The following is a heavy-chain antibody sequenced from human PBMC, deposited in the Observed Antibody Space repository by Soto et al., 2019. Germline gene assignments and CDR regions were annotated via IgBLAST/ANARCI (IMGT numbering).Heavy chain of an antibody. CDR1: GYTFTSYG. Sequence: QVQLVQSGAEVKKPGASVKVSCKASGYTFTSYGISWVRQAPGQGLEWMGWISAYNGNTNYAQKLQGRVTMTTDTSTSTVYMELRSLRSDDTAVYYCARPFSSRGYSRYYYYGMDVWGQGTTVTVSS. CDR3: ARPFSSRGYSRYYYYGMDV. V-gene: IGHV1-18*01. CDR2: ISAYNGNT. J-gene: IGHJ6*02. D-gene: IGHD5-18*01.